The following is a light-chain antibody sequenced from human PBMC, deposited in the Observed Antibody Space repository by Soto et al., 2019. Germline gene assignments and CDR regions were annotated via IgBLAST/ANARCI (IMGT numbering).Light chain of an antibody. V-gene: IGKV1-39*01. CDR3: QQSYSAPLT. CDR2: SAS. Sequence: DIQMTQSPSLSASVGDRVTITCRASQNIGNYFNWYQQRPGKAPKPLVLSASRLQSGVPSRFSGSGSGTDFTLTITNLQPEDFAVYYCQQSYSAPLTFGPGTTVDFK. J-gene: IGKJ3*01. CDR1: QNIGNY.